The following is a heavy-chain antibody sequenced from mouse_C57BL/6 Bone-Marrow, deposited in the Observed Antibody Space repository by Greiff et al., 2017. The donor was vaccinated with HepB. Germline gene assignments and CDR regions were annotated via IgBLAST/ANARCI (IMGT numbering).Heavy chain of an antibody. J-gene: IGHJ4*01. CDR2: INSSTGGT. D-gene: IGHD1-1*01. CDR3: ARGGIYYGSSYGYYAMDY. Sequence: VQLQQSGPELVKPGASVKISCKASGYSFTGYYMNWVKQSPEKSLEWIGEINSSTGGTTYNQKFKAKATLTVDKSSSTAYMQLKSLTSEDSAVYYCARGGIYYGSSYGYYAMDYWGQGTSVTVSS. CDR1: GYSFTGYY. V-gene: IGHV1-42*01.